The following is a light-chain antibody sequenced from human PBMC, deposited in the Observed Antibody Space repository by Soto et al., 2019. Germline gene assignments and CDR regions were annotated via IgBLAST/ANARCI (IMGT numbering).Light chain of an antibody. V-gene: IGKV1-27*01. J-gene: IGKJ3*01. CDR1: QGISNY. Sequence: DIQMAQSPSSLSASVGDRVTITCRASQGISNYLAWYQQKPGKVPKLLIYAESTLQSGVPSRFSGSGSGTDFTLTITSLQPEAVATYYCQQYNSASFTFGPGTKVDIK. CDR3: QQYNSASFT. CDR2: AES.